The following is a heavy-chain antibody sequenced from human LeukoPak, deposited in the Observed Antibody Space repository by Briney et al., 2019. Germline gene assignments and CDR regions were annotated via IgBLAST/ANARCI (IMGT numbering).Heavy chain of an antibody. D-gene: IGHD2-2*01. J-gene: IGHJ6*02. CDR1: GFTFVDYA. Sequence: GGSLTLSCAASGFTFVDYAMHWVGQAPGKGLEWVSGISWYCGSIGYADSVKGRFTISRGNAKESLYLEADSWRARGPAWYYCAKDFSSTPGAGMDVWGQGTTVTVSS. V-gene: IGHV3-9*01. CDR2: ISWYCGSI. CDR3: AKDFSSTPGAGMDV.